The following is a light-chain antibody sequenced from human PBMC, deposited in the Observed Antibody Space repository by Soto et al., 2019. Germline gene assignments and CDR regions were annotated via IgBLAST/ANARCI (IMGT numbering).Light chain of an antibody. Sequence: EIVLTPSPGTLSLSPGERATLSCRASQSVGSSDLAWYQPRPAQAPRLLIYGASSRATGIPSRVSGSGSGTDYTLTITRLEPEDLAVYYCQQYGRSGTFGQGTKVDIK. J-gene: IGKJ1*01. V-gene: IGKV3-20*01. CDR3: QQYGRSGT. CDR1: QSVGSSD. CDR2: GAS.